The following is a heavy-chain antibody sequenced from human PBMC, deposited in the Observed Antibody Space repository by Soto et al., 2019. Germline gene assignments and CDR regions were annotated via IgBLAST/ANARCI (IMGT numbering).Heavy chain of an antibody. J-gene: IGHJ4*02. Sequence: EAQLLESGGGLVQPGGSLRLSCAASGFTFSSYAMSWVRQAPGKGLEWVSAISGSGGSTYYADSVKGRFTISRDNSKNTLYLQMNSLRAEDTAVYYCAKGRYCSGGSCFREEFDYWGQGTLVTVSS. V-gene: IGHV3-23*01. CDR1: GFTFSSYA. CDR2: ISGSGGST. D-gene: IGHD2-15*01. CDR3: AKGRYCSGGSCFREEFDY.